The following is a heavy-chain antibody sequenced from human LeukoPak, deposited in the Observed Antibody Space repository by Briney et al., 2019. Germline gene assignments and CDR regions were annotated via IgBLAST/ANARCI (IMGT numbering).Heavy chain of an antibody. Sequence: GGSLRLSCAASGFTVSSNYMSWVRQAPGKGLEWVSVIYSGGSTYYADSVKGRFTISRDNSKNTLYLQMNSLRDEDSAAYYCARVYLERLTAGYFDHWGQGTWVTVSP. J-gene: IGHJ4*02. CDR2: IYSGGST. D-gene: IGHD2-8*01. CDR3: ARVYLERLTAGYFDH. CDR1: GFTVSSNY. V-gene: IGHV3-53*05.